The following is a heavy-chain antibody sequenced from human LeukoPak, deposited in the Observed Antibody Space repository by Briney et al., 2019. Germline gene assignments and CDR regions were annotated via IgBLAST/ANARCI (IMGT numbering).Heavy chain of an antibody. D-gene: IGHD3-10*01. CDR1: GGSFNGYY. CDR3: ASNSFDYYGSGSYSVDY. CDR2: INHSGST. J-gene: IGHJ4*02. Sequence: PSETLSLTCAVYGGSFNGYYWSWIRQPPGKGLEWIGEINHSGSTNYNPSLKSRVTISVDTSKNQFSLKLSSVTAADTAVYYCASNSFDYYGSGSYSVDYWGQGTLVTVSS. V-gene: IGHV4-34*01.